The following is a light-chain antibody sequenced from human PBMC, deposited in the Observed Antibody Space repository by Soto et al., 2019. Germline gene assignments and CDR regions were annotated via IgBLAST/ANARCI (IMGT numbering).Light chain of an antibody. CDR3: SSYTSSSTYV. J-gene: IGLJ1*01. CDR2: DVS. Sequence: QSVLTQPPSASGSPGQSVAISCTGTSCDVGGSNGVSWYQQPPGTAPKLMIYDVSNRPSGVPDRFSGSKSGNTASLTISGLQAEDEGDYYCSSYTSSSTYVFGTGTKVTVL. CDR1: SCDVGGSNG. V-gene: IGLV2-18*02.